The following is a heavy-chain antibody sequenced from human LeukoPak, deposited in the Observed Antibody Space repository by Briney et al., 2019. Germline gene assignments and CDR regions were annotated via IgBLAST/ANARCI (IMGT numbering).Heavy chain of an antibody. J-gene: IGHJ4*02. Sequence: ASVKVSCKASGYTFTGYYMHWVRQAPGQGLEWMGWINPNSGGTNYAQKFQGRVTMTRDTSISTAYMELSRLRSDDTAVYYCARAWVHSGYYYYFDYWGQGTLVTVSS. D-gene: IGHD3-22*01. V-gene: IGHV1-2*02. CDR2: INPNSGGT. CDR1: GYTFTGYY. CDR3: ARAWVHSGYYYYFDY.